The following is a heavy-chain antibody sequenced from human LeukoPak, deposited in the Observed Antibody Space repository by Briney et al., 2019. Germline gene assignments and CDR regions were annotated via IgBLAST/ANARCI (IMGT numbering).Heavy chain of an antibody. CDR3: ARASISLVVPAAKNWFDP. V-gene: IGHV1-18*04. Sequence: EASVKVSCKASGYTFTSYGISWVRQAPGQGLEWMGWISAYNGNTNYAQKLQGRVTMTTDTSTSTAYMELRSLRSDDTAVYYCARASISLVVPAAKNWFDPWGQGTLVTVSS. CDR2: ISAYNGNT. J-gene: IGHJ5*02. D-gene: IGHD2-2*01. CDR1: GYTFTSYG.